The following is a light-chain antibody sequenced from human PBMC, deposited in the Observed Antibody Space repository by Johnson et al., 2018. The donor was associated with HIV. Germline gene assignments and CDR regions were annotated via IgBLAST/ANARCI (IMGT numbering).Light chain of an antibody. CDR2: DND. CDR3: GTWDSSLSAYV. CDR1: SSNIGNNY. V-gene: IGLV1-51*01. Sequence: QSVLTQPPSMSAAPGQRVTISCSGSSSNIGNNYVSWYQQLPHTAPKLLISDNDKRPSGIPDRFSGSKSGTSATLGITGLQTGDEADYYCGTWDSSLSAYVFGTGTKVTVL. J-gene: IGLJ1*01.